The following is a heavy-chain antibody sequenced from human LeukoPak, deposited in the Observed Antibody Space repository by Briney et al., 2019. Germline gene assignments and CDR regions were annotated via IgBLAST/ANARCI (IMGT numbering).Heavy chain of an antibody. CDR2: ISHRGST. CDR1: SGSMRSSNW. J-gene: IGHJ6*04. D-gene: IGHD6-19*01. Sequence: SETLSLTCTVSSGSMRSSNWWIWVRQPPGKGLEWIGEISHRGSTNYNPSLKSRVTISIDKSKNQFSLKLTSVTAADTAVYYCARLFVAGTKMDVWGKGTTVTISS. CDR3: ARLFVAGTKMDV. V-gene: IGHV4-4*02.